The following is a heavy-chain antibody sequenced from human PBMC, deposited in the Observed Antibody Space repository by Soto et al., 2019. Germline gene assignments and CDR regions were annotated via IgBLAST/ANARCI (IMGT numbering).Heavy chain of an antibody. CDR2: IKQDGSEK. Sequence: LRLSCAASGFTFSSYWMSWVRQAPGKGLEWVANIKQDGSEKYYVDSVKGRFTISRDNAKNSLYLQMNSLRAEDTAVYYCARDQWDYMVRGVIMLDRDYYGMDVWGQGTTVTVSS. J-gene: IGHJ6*02. V-gene: IGHV3-7*03. D-gene: IGHD3-10*01. CDR3: ARDQWDYMVRGVIMLDRDYYGMDV. CDR1: GFTFSSYW.